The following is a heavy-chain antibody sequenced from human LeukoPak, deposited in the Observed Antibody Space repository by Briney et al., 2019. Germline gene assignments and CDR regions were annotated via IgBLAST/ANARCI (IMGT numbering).Heavy chain of an antibody. CDR1: GGSFSGYY. J-gene: IGHJ4*02. CDR3: ARGRDDDFWSGYLYYFDS. D-gene: IGHD3-3*01. Sequence: PSETLSLTCAVYGGSFSGYYWSWIRQPPGKGLEWIGEINHSGSTNYNPSLKSRVTISVDTSKNQFSLKLSSVTAADTAVYYCARGRDDDFWSGYLYYFDSWGQGTLVTVSS. V-gene: IGHV4-34*01. CDR2: INHSGST.